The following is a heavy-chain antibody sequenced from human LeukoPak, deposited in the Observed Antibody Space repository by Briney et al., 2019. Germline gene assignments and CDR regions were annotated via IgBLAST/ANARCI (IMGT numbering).Heavy chain of an antibody. J-gene: IGHJ5*02. V-gene: IGHV3-66*01. CDR1: GFTVSSNY. Sequence: GRSLRLSCAASGFTVSSNYMSWVRQAPGKGLEWVSVIYSGGSTYYADSVKGRFTISRDNSKNTLYLQMDSLRAEDTAVYYCARDWESWFDPWGQGTLVTVSS. D-gene: IGHD1-26*01. CDR2: IYSGGST. CDR3: ARDWESWFDP.